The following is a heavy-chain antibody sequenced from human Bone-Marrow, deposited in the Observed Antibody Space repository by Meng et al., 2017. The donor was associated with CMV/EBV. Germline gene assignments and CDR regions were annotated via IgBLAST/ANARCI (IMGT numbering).Heavy chain of an antibody. V-gene: IGHV1-69*04. Sequence: TASGATFSSYTISWVRQAPGQGLAWMGSLIPILGIANYAQKFQGRVTITADKSTSTAYMELSSLRSEDTAVYYCARDRLYSSGWFGYWGQGTLVTVSS. J-gene: IGHJ4*02. CDR2: LIPILGIA. CDR1: GATFSSYT. D-gene: IGHD6-19*01. CDR3: ARDRLYSSGWFGY.